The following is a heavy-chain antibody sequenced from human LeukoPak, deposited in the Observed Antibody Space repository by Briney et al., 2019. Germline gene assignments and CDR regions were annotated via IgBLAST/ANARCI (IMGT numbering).Heavy chain of an antibody. Sequence: SETLSLTCTVSGGSISSYYWSWIRQPPGKGLEWIGYIYYSGSTNYNPSLKSRVTISVDTSKNQFSLKLSSVTAADTAVYYCARVAVEMATYFDYWGQGPLVTVSS. V-gene: IGHV4-59*01. J-gene: IGHJ4*02. D-gene: IGHD5-24*01. CDR3: ARVAVEMATYFDY. CDR2: IYYSGST. CDR1: GGSISSYY.